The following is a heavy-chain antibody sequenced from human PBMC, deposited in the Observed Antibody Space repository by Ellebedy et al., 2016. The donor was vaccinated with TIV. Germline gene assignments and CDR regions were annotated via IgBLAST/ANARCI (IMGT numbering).Heavy chain of an antibody. D-gene: IGHD6-19*01. J-gene: IGHJ4*02. CDR3: AKEQTYSSAWYDPGFGLH. CDR2: ISGSGDST. Sequence: PGGSLRLSCAASGFTFSSYAMSWVRQAPGKGLEWVSTISGSGDSTYYADSVKGLFTISRDNSKNTLNLQMNSLRAEDTAIYYCAKEQTYSSAWYDPGFGLHWGQGTLVTVSS. V-gene: IGHV3-23*01. CDR1: GFTFSSYA.